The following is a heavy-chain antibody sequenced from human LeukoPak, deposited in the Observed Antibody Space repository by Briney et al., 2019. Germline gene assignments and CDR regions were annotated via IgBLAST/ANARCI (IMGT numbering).Heavy chain of an antibody. V-gene: IGHV3-30*18. CDR3: AKDRGY. CDR2: ISYDGSNK. Sequence: PGGSLRLSCAASGFTFSSYGMHWVRQAPGKGLEWVAVISYDGSNKYYADSVKGRFTISRDNSKNTLYLQMNSLRAEDTAVCYCAKDRGYWGQGTLVTVSS. CDR1: GFTFSSYG. J-gene: IGHJ4*02.